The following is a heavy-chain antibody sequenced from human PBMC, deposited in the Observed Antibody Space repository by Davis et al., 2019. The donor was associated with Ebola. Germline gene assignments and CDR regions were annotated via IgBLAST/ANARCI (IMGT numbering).Heavy chain of an antibody. D-gene: IGHD6-19*01. J-gene: IGHJ4*02. V-gene: IGHV3-33*01. CDR2: IWYDGSNK. CDR3: ARGNNVIAVAGALVG. CDR1: GFTFSSYG. Sequence: PGGSLRLSCAASGFTFSSYGMHWVRQAPGKGLEWVAVIWYDGSNKYYADSVKGRFTISRDNSKNTLYLQMNSLRAEDTAVYYCARGNNVIAVAGALVGWGQGTLVTVSS.